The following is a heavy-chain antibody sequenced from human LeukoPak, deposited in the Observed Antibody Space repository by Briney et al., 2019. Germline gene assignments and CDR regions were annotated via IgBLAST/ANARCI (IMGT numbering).Heavy chain of an antibody. Sequence: SETLSLTCTVSGGSIRSGSYYWGWIRQPPGKGLEWIGSIYHSGSTYYNPSLKSRVTISVDTSKNQFSLKLSSVTAADTAVYYCARADNWFDPWGQGTLVTVSS. J-gene: IGHJ5*02. V-gene: IGHV4-39*07. CDR3: ARADNWFDP. CDR1: GGSIRSGSYY. CDR2: IYHSGST.